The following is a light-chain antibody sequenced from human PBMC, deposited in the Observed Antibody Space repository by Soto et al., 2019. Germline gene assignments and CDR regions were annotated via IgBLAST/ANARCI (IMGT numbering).Light chain of an antibody. CDR1: QSVSSSY. V-gene: IGKV3-20*01. J-gene: IGKJ1*01. CDR2: GAS. CDR3: QPYGSSPPWT. Sequence: EIVLTQSPGTLSLSPGERATLSCRASQSVSSSYLAWYQQKPGQAPRLLIYGASSRATGILDRFSGSGSGTDFTLTISRLEPEDFAVDYCQPYGSSPPWTFGQGTKVEIK.